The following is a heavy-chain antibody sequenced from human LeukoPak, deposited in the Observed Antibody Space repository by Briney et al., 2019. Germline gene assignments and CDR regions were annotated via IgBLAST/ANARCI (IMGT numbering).Heavy chain of an antibody. D-gene: IGHD6-19*01. CDR3: ASGTAEQWLVQGFDY. Sequence: PSETLSLTCAVYGGSFSGYYWSWIRQPPGKGLEWIGEINHSGSTNYNPSLKSRVTISVDTSKNQFSLKLSSVTAADTAVYYCASGTAEQWLVQGFDYWGQGTLVTVSS. J-gene: IGHJ4*02. CDR2: INHSGST. V-gene: IGHV4-34*01. CDR1: GGSFSGYY.